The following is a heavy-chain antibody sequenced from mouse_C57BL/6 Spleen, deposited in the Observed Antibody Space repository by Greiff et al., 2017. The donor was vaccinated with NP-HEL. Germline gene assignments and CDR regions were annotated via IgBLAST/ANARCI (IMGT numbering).Heavy chain of an antibody. CDR1: GYTFTSYG. CDR2: IYPRSGNT. CDR3: AREGTGTFAY. V-gene: IGHV1-81*01. J-gene: IGHJ3*01. Sequence: QVQLKESGAELARPGASVKLSCKASGYTFTSYGISWVKQRTGQGLEWIGEIYPRSGNTYYNEKFKGKATLTADKSSSTAYMELRSLTSEDSAVYFCAREGTGTFAYWGQGTLVTVSA. D-gene: IGHD4-1*01.